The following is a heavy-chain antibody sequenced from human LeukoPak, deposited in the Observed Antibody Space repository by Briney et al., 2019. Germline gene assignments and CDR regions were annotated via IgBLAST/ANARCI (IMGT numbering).Heavy chain of an antibody. Sequence: ASQTLSLTCTVFGGSISSGDYYWSWIRQHPGRGLEWIGYIYYSGNTYYNPSLKSRLTISVDTSKNQFSLKLGSVTAADTAVYYCATNGLYIYGLSGAFDIWGQGTMVTVSS. CDR2: IYYSGNT. CDR3: ATNGLYIYGLSGAFDI. CDR1: GGSISSGDYY. J-gene: IGHJ3*02. V-gene: IGHV4-31*03. D-gene: IGHD5-18*01.